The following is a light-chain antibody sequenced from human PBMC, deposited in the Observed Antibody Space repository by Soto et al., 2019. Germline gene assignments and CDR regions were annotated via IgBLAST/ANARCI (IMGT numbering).Light chain of an antibody. CDR1: QSISIS. J-gene: IGKJ5*01. V-gene: IGKV1-39*01. Sequence: DIQMTQSPSSLSASLEYRFTITCLASQSISISLNWYQLKPGKAPNLLMYGASYLKSGVPTRFSGSGSGTDFTLTISSLQPEDFATYYCQQTYTTPEITFGQGTRLEI. CDR2: GAS. CDR3: QQTYTTPEIT.